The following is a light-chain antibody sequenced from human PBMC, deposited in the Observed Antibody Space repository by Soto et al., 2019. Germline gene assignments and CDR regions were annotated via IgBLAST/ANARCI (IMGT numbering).Light chain of an antibody. CDR1: QSISSW. J-gene: IGKJ1*01. CDR3: QQWT. CDR2: KAS. V-gene: IGKV1-5*03. Sequence: DIQMTQSPSTLSASVVDRVTIACRASQSISSWLAWYQQKPGKAPKLLIYKASTLKSGVPSRFSGSGSGTEFTLTISSLQPDDFATYYCQQWTFGQGTKVDI.